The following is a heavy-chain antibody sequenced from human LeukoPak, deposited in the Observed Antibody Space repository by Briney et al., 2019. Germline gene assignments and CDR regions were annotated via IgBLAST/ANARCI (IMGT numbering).Heavy chain of an antibody. Sequence: GGSLRLSRAASGFTFSSYSMNWVRHAPGKGLEWVSSISSSSSYIYYADSVKGRFTISRDNAKNSLYLQMNSLRAEDTAVYYCARARSSSSWRIFDYWGQGTLVTVSS. CDR3: ARARSSSSWRIFDY. CDR1: GFTFSSYS. D-gene: IGHD6-6*01. V-gene: IGHV3-21*01. J-gene: IGHJ4*02. CDR2: ISSSSSYI.